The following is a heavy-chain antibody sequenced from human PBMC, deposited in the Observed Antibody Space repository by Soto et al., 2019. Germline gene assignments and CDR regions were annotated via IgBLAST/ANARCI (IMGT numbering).Heavy chain of an antibody. D-gene: IGHD3-22*01. CDR1: GYTFTGYY. V-gene: IGHV1-2*02. CDR3: ARGHYYDSSGYRPNYYYYYGMDV. Sequence: VASVKVSCKASGYTFTGYYMHWVRQAPGQGLEWMGWINPNSGGTNYAQKFQGRVTMTRDTSISTAYMELSRLRSDDRAVYYCARGHYYDSSGYRPNYYYYYGMDVWGQGTTVTDSS. CDR2: INPNSGGT. J-gene: IGHJ6*02.